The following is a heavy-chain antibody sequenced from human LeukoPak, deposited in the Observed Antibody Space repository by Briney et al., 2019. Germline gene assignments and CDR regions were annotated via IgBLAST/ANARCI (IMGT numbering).Heavy chain of an antibody. J-gene: IGHJ4*02. CDR3: ARGVVEVATITIGY. CDR1: GFTFSSYA. Sequence: GGSLRLSCAASGFTFSSYAMHWVRQAPGKGLVWVSHIKSDGSHTTYADSVKGRFTISRDNAKNTLYLQMNSLRAEDTAVYYCARGVVEVATITIGYWGQGAPVTVSS. D-gene: IGHD5-24*01. CDR2: IKSDGSHT. V-gene: IGHV3-74*01.